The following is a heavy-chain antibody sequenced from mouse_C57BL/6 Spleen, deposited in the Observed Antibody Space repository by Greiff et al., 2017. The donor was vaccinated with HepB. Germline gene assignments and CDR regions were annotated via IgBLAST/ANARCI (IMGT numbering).Heavy chain of an antibody. CDR3: ARHRGSSYWYFDV. J-gene: IGHJ1*03. D-gene: IGHD1-1*01. CDR1: GFTFSSYA. Sequence: EVHLVESGGGLVKPGGSLKLSCAASGFTFSSYAMSWVRQTPEKRLEWVATISDGGSYTYYPDNVKGRFTISRDNAKNNLYLQMSHLKSEDTAIYYCARHRGSSYWYFDVRGTGTTVTVAS. CDR2: ISDGGSYT. V-gene: IGHV5-4*01.